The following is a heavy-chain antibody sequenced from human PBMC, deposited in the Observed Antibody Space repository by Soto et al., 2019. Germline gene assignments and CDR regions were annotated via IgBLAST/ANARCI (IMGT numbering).Heavy chain of an antibody. Sequence: GGSLRLSCAASGFTFSSYAMHWVRQAPGKGLEWVAVISYDGSNKYYADSVKGRFTISRDNSKNTLYLQMNSLRAEDTAVYYCARGTSGYSGYDLPPDYWGQGTLVTVSS. V-gene: IGHV3-30-3*01. CDR1: GFTFSSYA. J-gene: IGHJ4*02. CDR2: ISYDGSNK. CDR3: ARGTSGYSGYDLPPDY. D-gene: IGHD5-12*01.